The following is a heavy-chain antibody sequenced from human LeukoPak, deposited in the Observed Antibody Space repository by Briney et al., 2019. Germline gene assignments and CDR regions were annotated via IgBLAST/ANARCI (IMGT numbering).Heavy chain of an antibody. CDR2: INPNSGGT. CDR3: AREENYYDSSGFDY. J-gene: IGHJ4*02. CDR1: GYTFTGYY. D-gene: IGHD3-22*01. Sequence: ASVKVSCKXSGYTFTGYYMHWVRQAPGQGLEWMGRINPNSGGTNYSQKFQGRVTMTRDTSISTAYMELSRLRSDDTAVYYCAREENYYDSSGFDYWGQGTLVTVSS. V-gene: IGHV1-2*06.